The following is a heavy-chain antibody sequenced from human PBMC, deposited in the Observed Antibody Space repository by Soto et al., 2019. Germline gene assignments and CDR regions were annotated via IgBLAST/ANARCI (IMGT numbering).Heavy chain of an antibody. D-gene: IGHD5-18*01. V-gene: IGHV5-51*01. CDR3: ARQRIQLWKYYFDY. J-gene: IGHJ4*02. CDR1: GYSFTNYW. CDR2: IYPGDSDT. Sequence: GESLKISCKGSGYSFTNYWIGWVRQMPGKGLEWMGIIYPGDSDTRYSPSFQGQVTISADKSISTAYLQWSSLKASDTAMYYCARQRIQLWKYYFDYWRQGTLVTVSP.